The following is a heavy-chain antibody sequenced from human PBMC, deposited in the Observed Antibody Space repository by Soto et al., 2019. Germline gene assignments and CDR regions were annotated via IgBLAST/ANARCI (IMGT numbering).Heavy chain of an antibody. V-gene: IGHV4-59*01. J-gene: IGHJ5*02. CDR2: IYYSGST. D-gene: IGHD2-15*01. CDR1: GGSISSYY. Sequence: SETLSLTCTVSGGSISSYYWSWIRQPPGKGLEWIGYIYYSGSTNYNPSLKSRVTISVDTSKNQFSLKLSSVTAADTAVYYCARVMGGPGYCSGGSCYPPTYRFDPWGQGTLVTVSS. CDR3: ARVMGGPGYCSGGSCYPPTYRFDP.